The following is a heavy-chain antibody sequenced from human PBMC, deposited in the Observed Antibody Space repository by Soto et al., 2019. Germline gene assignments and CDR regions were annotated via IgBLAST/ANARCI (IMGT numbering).Heavy chain of an antibody. CDR2: ISGSGST. CDR3: AKEKDYDYVWGSYRYTSDY. D-gene: IGHD3-16*02. CDR1: GFTFSTYA. Sequence: GGSLRLSCAASGFTFSTYAMSWVRQAPGKGLEWVSAISGSGSTFYADSVKGRFTISRDNSKNTLYLQMNSLRAEDTALYYCAKEKDYDYVWGSYRYTSDYWGQGTLVTVSS. V-gene: IGHV3-23*01. J-gene: IGHJ4*02.